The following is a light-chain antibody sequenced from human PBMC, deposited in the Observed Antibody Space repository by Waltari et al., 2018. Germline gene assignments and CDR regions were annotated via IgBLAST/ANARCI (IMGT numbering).Light chain of an antibody. CDR3: CSYAGSYTWV. CDR1: TNDLGCSNY. CDR2: DDT. Sequence: SALTPPRSVSGSPGQSVTISCTGTTNDLGCSNYVPWYQQPPGKAPKLIILDDTKRPSGFPDRLSGSKSGNTASLTISGLRAEDEAEYYCCSYAGSYTWVFGGGTKLTVV. J-gene: IGLJ3*02. V-gene: IGLV2-11*01.